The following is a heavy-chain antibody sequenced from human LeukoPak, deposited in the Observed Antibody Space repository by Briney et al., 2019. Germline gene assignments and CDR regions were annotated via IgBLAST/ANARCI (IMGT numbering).Heavy chain of an antibody. J-gene: IGHJ5*02. CDR1: GGTFSSYA. D-gene: IGHD1-1*01. V-gene: IGHV1-69*13. CDR2: IIPIFGSA. Sequence: SVKVSCKASGGTFSSYAISWVRQAPGQGLEWMGGIIPIFGSANYAQKFQGRVTITADESTSIAYMELSSLRSEDTAVYYCARQIRWTNWFDPWGQGTLVTVSS. CDR3: ARQIRWTNWFDP.